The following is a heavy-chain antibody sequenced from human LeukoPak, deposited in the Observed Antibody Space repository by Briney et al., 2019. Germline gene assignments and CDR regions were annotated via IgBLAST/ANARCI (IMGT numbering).Heavy chain of an antibody. Sequence: GGSLRLSCAASGFTFSSYAMHWVRQAPGKGLEWVAVISYDGSNKYYADSVKGRFTISRDNSKNTLYLQMNSLSAEDTAVYYCARDYYDSSGYSGNNWFDPWGQGTLATVSS. J-gene: IGHJ5*02. CDR1: GFTFSSYA. CDR3: ARDYYDSSGYSGNNWFDP. V-gene: IGHV3-30*04. D-gene: IGHD3-22*01. CDR2: ISYDGSNK.